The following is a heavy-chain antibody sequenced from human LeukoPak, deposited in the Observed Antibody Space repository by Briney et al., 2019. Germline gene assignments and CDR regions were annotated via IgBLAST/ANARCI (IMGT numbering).Heavy chain of an antibody. CDR3: AKDLGSPGDPGRGPHYMDV. D-gene: IGHD3-10*01. V-gene: IGHV3-23*01. Sequence: TGGSLRLSCVASGFTFSSYAMGWVRQAPGKGLEWVSDISSSGGTTYYADSVKGRVTISRDNSKNTLYLQMNSLRAEDTAVYYCAKDLGSPGDPGRGPHYMDVWGKGTTVTVSS. J-gene: IGHJ6*03. CDR1: GFTFSSYA. CDR2: ISSSGGTT.